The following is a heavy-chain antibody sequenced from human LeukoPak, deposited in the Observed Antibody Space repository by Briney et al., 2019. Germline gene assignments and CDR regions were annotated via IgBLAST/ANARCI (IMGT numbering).Heavy chain of an antibody. D-gene: IGHD6-6*01. CDR3: ARDIAARLGYYYYYMDV. CDR1: GYTFTSYG. CDR2: ISVYNGNT. Sequence: GASVTVSCKASGYTFTSYGISWVRQAPGQGLEGVGWISVYNGNTNYAQKLPGRVTMTTDTSTSTAYMELRSLISADTAVYYCARDIAARLGYYYYYMDVWGKGTTVTVSS. V-gene: IGHV1-18*01. J-gene: IGHJ6*03.